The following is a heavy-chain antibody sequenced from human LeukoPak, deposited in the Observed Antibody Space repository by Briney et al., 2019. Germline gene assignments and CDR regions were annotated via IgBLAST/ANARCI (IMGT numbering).Heavy chain of an antibody. J-gene: IGHJ4*02. V-gene: IGHV1-18*01. CDR1: GYTFTSYG. CDR3: ARVRPKRPFNYYGSGSYYNADY. CDR2: ISAYNGNT. Sequence: ASVKVSCKASGYTFTSYGISWVRQAPGQGLEWMGWISAYNGNTNYAQKRQGRVTMTPDTSKSTAYMEMRSLRSDDTAVYYCARVRPKRPFNYYGSGSYYNADYWGQGTLVTVSS. D-gene: IGHD3-10*01.